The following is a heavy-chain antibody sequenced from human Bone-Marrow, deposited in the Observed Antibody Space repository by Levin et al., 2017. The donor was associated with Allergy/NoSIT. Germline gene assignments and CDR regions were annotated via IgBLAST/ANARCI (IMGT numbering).Heavy chain of an antibody. CDR3: AKGPWARKPLDY. J-gene: IGHJ4*02. CDR2: ISYDGSNK. Sequence: SGGSLRLSCAASGFTFSSYGMHWVRQAPGKGLEWVAVISYDGSNKYYADSVKGRFTISRDNSKNTLYLQMNSLRAEDTAVYYCAKGPWARKPLDYWGQGTLVTVSS. CDR1: GFTFSSYG. V-gene: IGHV3-30*18. D-gene: IGHD7-27*01.